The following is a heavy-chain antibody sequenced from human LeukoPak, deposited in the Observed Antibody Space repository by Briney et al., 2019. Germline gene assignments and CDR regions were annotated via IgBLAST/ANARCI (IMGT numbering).Heavy chain of an antibody. D-gene: IGHD3-22*01. CDR1: GGTFSSYA. CDR2: IIPIFGTA. CDR3: AREYDSGGYYFDY. V-gene: IGHV1-69*01. Sequence: SVKVSCKASGGTFSSYAISWVRQAPGQGLEWMGGIIPIFGTANYAQKFQGRVTITADESTSTAYMELSSLRSEDTAVYYCAREYDSGGYYFDYWGQGTLVTVSS. J-gene: IGHJ4*02.